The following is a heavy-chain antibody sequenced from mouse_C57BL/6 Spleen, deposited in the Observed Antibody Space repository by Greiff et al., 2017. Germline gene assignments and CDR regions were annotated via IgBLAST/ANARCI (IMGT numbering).Heavy chain of an antibody. Sequence: EVKLVESEGGLVQPGSSMKLSCTASGFTFSDYYMAWVRQVPEKGLEWVANINYDGSSTYYLDSLKSRFIISRDNAKNILYLQMSSLKSEDTATYYCARDRAVVFDYWGQGTTLTVSS. CDR2: INYDGSST. CDR1: GFTFSDYY. CDR3: ARDRAVVFDY. V-gene: IGHV5-16*01. D-gene: IGHD1-1*01. J-gene: IGHJ2*01.